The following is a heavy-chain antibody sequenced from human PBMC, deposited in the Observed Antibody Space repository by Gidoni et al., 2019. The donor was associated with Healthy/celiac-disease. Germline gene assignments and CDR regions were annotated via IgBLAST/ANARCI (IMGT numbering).Heavy chain of an antibody. CDR3: ARGPYDTSEALSDY. D-gene: IGHD3-22*01. J-gene: IGHJ4*02. CDR1: GFTFGSYS. V-gene: IGHV3-21*03. CDR2: ISSSSSYI. Sequence: EVQLVEYGVGLVKLGGSLSISCAAYGFTFGSYSMNWVRQAPGKGLEWFSSISSSSSYIYYADSVKGRFTISRDNAKNSLYLQMDSLRAEDTAVYYCARGPYDTSEALSDYWGQGTLVTVSS.